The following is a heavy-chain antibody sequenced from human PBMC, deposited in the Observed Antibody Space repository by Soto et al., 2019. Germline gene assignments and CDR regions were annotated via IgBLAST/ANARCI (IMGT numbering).Heavy chain of an antibody. V-gene: IGHV3-48*03. J-gene: IGHJ3*01. CDR2: IHPSGQPI. D-gene: IGHD3-22*01. CDR1: GFTFSSSE. CDR3: ARRDSR. Sequence: EVQLVESGGGLLQPGGSLRLSCAVSGFTFSSSEMYWVRQAPGKGLEWISYIHPSGQPIFYADSVKGRFTISRDNANNSLFLQMNSLRAEDTAVYYCARRDSRWGQGTMVTVSS.